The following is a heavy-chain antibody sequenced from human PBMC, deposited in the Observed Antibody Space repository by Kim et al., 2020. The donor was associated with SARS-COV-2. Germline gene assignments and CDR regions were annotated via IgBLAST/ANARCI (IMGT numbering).Heavy chain of an antibody. J-gene: IGHJ6*02. CDR3: ARGLGDGYNYNYYYGMDV. D-gene: IGHD5-12*01. V-gene: IGHV4-34*01. Sequence: KSRVTISVDTSKNQFSLKLSSVTAADTAVYYCARGLGDGYNYNYYYGMDVWGQGTTVTVSS.